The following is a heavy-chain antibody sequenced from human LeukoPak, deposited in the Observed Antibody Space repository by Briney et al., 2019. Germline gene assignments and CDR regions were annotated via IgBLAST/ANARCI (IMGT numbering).Heavy chain of an antibody. J-gene: IGHJ4*02. CDR3: AGDVLIGEKVLDY. CDR2: VQPAGTQK. CDR1: GFTFTTYG. V-gene: IGHV3-33*04. D-gene: IGHD3-9*01. Sequence: GGSLRLSCAASGFTFTTYGMHWVRQAPGKGLEWVAVVQPAGTQKYYADSVKGRFAISRDNVKNTVFLQMDALRVEDTALYCCAGDVLIGEKVLDYWGPGTLVTVSS.